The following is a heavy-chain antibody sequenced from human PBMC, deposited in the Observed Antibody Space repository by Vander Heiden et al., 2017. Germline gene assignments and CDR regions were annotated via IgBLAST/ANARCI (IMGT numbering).Heavy chain of an antibody. Sequence: QVQLVQSGAEVKKPGASVKVSCKASGYPFTGYYMHWVRQAPGQGLEWMGWINPNSGGTNYAQKFQGRVTMTRDTSISTAYMELSRLRSDDKAVYYCARDRQWLAQGYFDYWGQGTLVTVSS. CDR2: INPNSGGT. CDR3: ARDRQWLAQGYFDY. V-gene: IGHV1-2*02. D-gene: IGHD6-19*01. CDR1: GYPFTGYY. J-gene: IGHJ4*02.